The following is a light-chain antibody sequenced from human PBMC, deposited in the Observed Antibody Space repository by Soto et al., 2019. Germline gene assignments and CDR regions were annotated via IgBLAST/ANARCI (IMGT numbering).Light chain of an antibody. CDR3: AQRSTWPFT. CDR1: QSISSY. Sequence: EIVLTQSPATLSLSPGERATLACRASQSISSYLAWYQQKPDQAPRLLIYDASISATGIPARFSGSGSGTDLTGNTTCLKPYGFEVDYCAQRSTWPFTCGPETKVDIK. V-gene: IGKV3-11*01. CDR2: DAS. J-gene: IGKJ3*01.